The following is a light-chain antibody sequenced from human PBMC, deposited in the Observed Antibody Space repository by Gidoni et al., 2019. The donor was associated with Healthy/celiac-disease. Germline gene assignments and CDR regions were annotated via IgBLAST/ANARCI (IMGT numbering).Light chain of an antibody. CDR2: EVS. Sequence: LTQPASVSGSPGQSITISCTGTSSDVGGYNYVSWYQQHPGKAPKLMIYEVSNRPSGVSNRFSGSKSGNTASLTIAGLQAEDEADYYCSSYTSSSTWVFGGGTKLTVL. CDR3: SSYTSSSTWV. V-gene: IGLV2-14*01. J-gene: IGLJ3*02. CDR1: SSDVGGYNY.